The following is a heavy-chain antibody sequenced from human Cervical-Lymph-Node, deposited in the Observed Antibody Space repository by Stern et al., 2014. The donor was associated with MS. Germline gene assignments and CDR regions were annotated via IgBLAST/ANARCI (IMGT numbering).Heavy chain of an antibody. J-gene: IGHJ6*02. CDR2: ITPVFGMA. D-gene: IGHD3-16*01. CDR1: GDTFTTYA. CDR3: AREVGSLSMDV. V-gene: IGHV1-69*17. Sequence: VQLEESGAEVKKPGSSVKVSCKASGDTFTTYAISWVRQAPGQGLEWMGGITPVFGMADYAEKFQARVTITVDRSTSTAYMELRSLRFEDTAVYYCAREVGSLSMDVWGQGTTVTVSS.